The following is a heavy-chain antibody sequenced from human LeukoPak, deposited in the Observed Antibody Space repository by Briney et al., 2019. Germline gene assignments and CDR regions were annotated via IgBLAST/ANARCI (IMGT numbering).Heavy chain of an antibody. D-gene: IGHD3-22*01. V-gene: IGHV3-30-3*01. CDR2: ISYDGSNK. Sequence: GRSLRLSCAASGFTFSSYAMHWVRQAPGKGLEWVAVISYDGSNKYYADSVKGRFTISRDNSKNTLYLQMNSLRAEDTAVYYCARAGDSSGYSPFDYWGQGTLVTVSS. J-gene: IGHJ4*02. CDR3: ARAGDSSGYSPFDY. CDR1: GFTFSSYA.